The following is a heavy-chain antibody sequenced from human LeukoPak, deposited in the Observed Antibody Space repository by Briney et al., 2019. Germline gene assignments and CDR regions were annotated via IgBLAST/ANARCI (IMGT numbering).Heavy chain of an antibody. CDR2: IYYSGST. J-gene: IGHJ6*02. CDR1: GGSVSSGSYY. V-gene: IGHV4-61*01. D-gene: IGHD5-12*01. Sequence: TSETLSLTCTVSGGSVSSGSYYWSWIRQPPGTGLEWIGYIYYSGSTNYNPSLKSRVTISVDTSKNQFSLKLSSVTAADTAVYYCARARATGYSGYEYYYYGMDVWGQGTTVTVSS. CDR3: ARARATGYSGYEYYYYGMDV.